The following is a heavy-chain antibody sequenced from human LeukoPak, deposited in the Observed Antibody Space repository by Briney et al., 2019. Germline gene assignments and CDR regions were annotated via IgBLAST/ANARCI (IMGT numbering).Heavy chain of an antibody. D-gene: IGHD3-22*01. J-gene: IGHJ3*02. CDR2: ISSSSSTI. Sequence: GGSLRLSCAASGFTFSSYSMNWVRQAPGKGLEWVSYISSSSSTINYADSVKGRFTISRDNAKNSLYLQMNSLRDEDTAVYYCARDGAYYDSSGYGAFDIWGQGTMVTVSS. CDR3: ARDGAYYDSSGYGAFDI. V-gene: IGHV3-48*02. CDR1: GFTFSSYS.